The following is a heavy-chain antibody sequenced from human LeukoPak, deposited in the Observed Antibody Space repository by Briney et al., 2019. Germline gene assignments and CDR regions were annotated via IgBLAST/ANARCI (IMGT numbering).Heavy chain of an antibody. V-gene: IGHV4-39*01. CDR1: GGSISSYY. CDR2: IYYSGST. D-gene: IGHD5-18*01. J-gene: IGHJ4*02. CDR3: ARHGVTYSYAVDYYFDY. Sequence: SETLSLTCTVSGGSISSYYWGWIRQPPGKGLEWIGSIYYSGSTYYNPSLKSRVTISVDTSKNQFSLKLSSVTAADTAVYYCARHGVTYSYAVDYYFDYWGQGTLVTVSS.